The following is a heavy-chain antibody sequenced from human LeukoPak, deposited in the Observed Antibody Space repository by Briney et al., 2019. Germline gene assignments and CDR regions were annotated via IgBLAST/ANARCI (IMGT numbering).Heavy chain of an antibody. CDR1: GYTFTSYG. CDR2: ISAYNGKT. V-gene: IGHV1-18*01. Sequence: ASVKVSCKASGYTFTSYGISWVRQAPGQGLEWMGWISAYNGKTNYTQKLQGRVTMTTDTSTSTAYMGLRSLRSDDTAVYYCARVDTYYYDSSGLCDYWGQGTLVTVSS. CDR3: ARVDTYYYDSSGLCDY. J-gene: IGHJ4*02. D-gene: IGHD3-22*01.